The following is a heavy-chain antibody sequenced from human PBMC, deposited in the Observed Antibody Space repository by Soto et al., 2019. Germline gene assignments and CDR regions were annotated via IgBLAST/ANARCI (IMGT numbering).Heavy chain of an antibody. D-gene: IGHD3-3*01. CDR1: GGSFSGYY. J-gene: IGHJ4*02. V-gene: IGHV4-34*01. CDR3: ARWSGYSAGDY. Sequence: QVQLQQWGAGLLKPSETLSLTCAVYGGSFSGYYWSWIRQPPGKGLEWIGEINHSGSTNYNPSLKSRVTVAVDTSKNQFSLKLSSVTAAGTAVYYCARWSGYSAGDYWGQGTLVTVSS. CDR2: INHSGST.